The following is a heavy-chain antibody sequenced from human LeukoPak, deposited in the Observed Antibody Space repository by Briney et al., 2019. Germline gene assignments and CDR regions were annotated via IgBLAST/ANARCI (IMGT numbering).Heavy chain of an antibody. CDR1: GYSISSGYY. CDR2: IYHSWST. CDR3: ARRGIAARRGTSYYYYYYMDV. Sequence: PSDTLSLTCAVSGYSISSGYYWGWIRQPPGKGLEWIGSIYHSWSTYYNPSLKSRVTISVDTSKNQFSLKLSSVTAADTAVYYCARRGIAARRGTSYYYYYYMDVWGKGTTVTVSS. D-gene: IGHD6-6*01. J-gene: IGHJ6*03. V-gene: IGHV4-38-2*01.